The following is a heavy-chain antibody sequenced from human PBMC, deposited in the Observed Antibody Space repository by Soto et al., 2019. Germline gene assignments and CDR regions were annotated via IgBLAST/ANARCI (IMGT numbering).Heavy chain of an antibody. CDR3: ARIAAAGTQEGNAFDY. D-gene: IGHD6-13*01. V-gene: IGHV1-2*04. J-gene: IGHJ4*02. CDR2: INPNSGGT. CDR1: GYTFTGYY. Sequence: QVQLVQSGAEVKKPGASVKVSCKASGYTFTGYYMHWVRQAPGQGLEWMGWINPNSGGTNYAQKFQGWVTMTRDTPISTAYMELSRLRSDDTAVYCCARIAAAGTQEGNAFDYWGQGTLVTVSS.